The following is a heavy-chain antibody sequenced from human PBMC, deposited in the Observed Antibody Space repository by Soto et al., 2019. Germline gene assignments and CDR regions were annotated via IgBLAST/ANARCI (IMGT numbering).Heavy chain of an antibody. CDR1: GFTFSSYA. D-gene: IGHD2-2*01. CDR2: ISGSGGST. V-gene: IGHV3-23*01. J-gene: IGHJ4*02. Sequence: GGSLRLSCAASGFTFSSYAMSWVRQAPGKGLEWVSAISGSGGSTYYADSVKGRFTISRDNSKNTLYLQMNSLRAEDTAVYYCAKDPNIVVVPAADYWGQGTLVTVSS. CDR3: AKDPNIVVVPAADY.